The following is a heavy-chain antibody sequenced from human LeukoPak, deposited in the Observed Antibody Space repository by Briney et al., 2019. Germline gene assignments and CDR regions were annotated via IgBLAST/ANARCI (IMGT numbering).Heavy chain of an antibody. J-gene: IGHJ4*02. Sequence: PGGSLRLSCAASGFTVSSNYMSWVRQAPGKGLEWVSSISSSSSYIYYADSVKGRFTISRDNAKNSLYLQMNSLRAEDTAVYYCARDPTYYYGSGNVYWGQGTLVTVSS. V-gene: IGHV3-21*01. CDR1: GFTVSSNY. CDR2: ISSSSSYI. D-gene: IGHD3-10*01. CDR3: ARDPTYYYGSGNVY.